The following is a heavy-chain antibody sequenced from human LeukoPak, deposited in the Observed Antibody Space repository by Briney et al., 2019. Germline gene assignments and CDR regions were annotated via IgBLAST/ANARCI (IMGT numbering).Heavy chain of an antibody. J-gene: IGHJ5*02. CDR1: GDSISNSDYY. V-gene: IGHV4-39*01. CDR2: INYSGRT. CDR3: ARRRKDLNWFDP. Sequence: SETLSLTCTVSGDSISNSDYYWGWIRQPPGKGLEWIALINYSGRTFYNPSLRSRVTISVDMSKNPFSLNLNSVTAADTDVYYCARRRKDLNWFDPWGQGTLVTVSS.